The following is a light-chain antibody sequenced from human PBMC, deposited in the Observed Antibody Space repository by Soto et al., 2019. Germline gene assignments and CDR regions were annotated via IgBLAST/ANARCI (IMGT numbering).Light chain of an antibody. CDR1: QTIHNY. J-gene: IGKJ5*01. Sequence: DIQLTQSPSSLSASVGDRVTIPGQASQTIHNYLNWYQQKPGKAPKLLIDAASSLQSGVPSRFSGSGSGTYVTLTISSLQPEEFATYYCQQSYSTPITFGQGTRLEI. V-gene: IGKV1-39*01. CDR2: AAS. CDR3: QQSYSTPIT.